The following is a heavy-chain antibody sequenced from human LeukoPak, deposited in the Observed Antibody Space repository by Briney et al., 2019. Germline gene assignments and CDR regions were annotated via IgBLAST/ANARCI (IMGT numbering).Heavy chain of an antibody. CDR3: ARLSYGGYVRNWFDP. D-gene: IGHD5-12*01. V-gene: IGHV5-51*01. J-gene: IGHJ5*02. CDR1: GYSFTSYW. CDR2: IYPGDSDT. Sequence: HGESLKISCKGSGYSFTSYWIGWVRQMPGKGLEWMGIIYPGDSDTRYSPSFQGQVTISADKSISTAYLQWSSLKASDTAMYYCARLSYGGYVRNWFDPWGQGTLVTVSS.